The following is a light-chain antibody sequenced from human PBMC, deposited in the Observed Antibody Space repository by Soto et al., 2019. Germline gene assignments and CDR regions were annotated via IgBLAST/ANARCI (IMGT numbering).Light chain of an antibody. Sequence: EIVMTQSPATLSLSPGERATLSCRASQSVSSNLAWYQQKPGQTPRLLIYDASTRAIGIPARFSGSGSGTEFTLTISSLQPEDFAVYYCQQYKKWLLTFGQGTNVEI. V-gene: IGKV3-15*01. CDR3: QQYKKWLLT. CDR2: DAS. J-gene: IGKJ1*01. CDR1: QSVSSN.